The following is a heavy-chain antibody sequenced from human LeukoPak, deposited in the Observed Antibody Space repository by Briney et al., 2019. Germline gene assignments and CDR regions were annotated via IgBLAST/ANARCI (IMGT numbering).Heavy chain of an antibody. Sequence: GGSLRLSCAASGFTFSSYWMSWVRQAPGKGLEWVANIKQDGSEKYYVDSVKGRFTISRDNAKNSLYLQMNSLRAEDTAVYYCTRDARVFVQAGGSGCFDYGGQGTLVTVSS. D-gene: IGHD3-22*01. CDR3: TRDARVFVQAGGSGCFDY. CDR2: IKQDGSEK. J-gene: IGHJ4*02. CDR1: GFTFSSYW. V-gene: IGHV3-7*01.